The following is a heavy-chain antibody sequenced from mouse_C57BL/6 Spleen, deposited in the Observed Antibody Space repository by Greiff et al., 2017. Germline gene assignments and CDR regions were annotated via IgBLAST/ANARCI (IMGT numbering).Heavy chain of an antibody. D-gene: IGHD3-3*01. Sequence: VQLQQSGAELVRPGASVKLSCTASGFNIKDDYMHWVKQRPEQGLEWIGWIDPANGDTEYALKFQGKATITADTSSNTAYLQLSSLTSEDTAVYYCTTGGLFAYWGQGTLVTVSA. CDR2: IDPANGDT. CDR3: TTGGLFAY. J-gene: IGHJ3*01. V-gene: IGHV14-4*01. CDR1: GFNIKDDY.